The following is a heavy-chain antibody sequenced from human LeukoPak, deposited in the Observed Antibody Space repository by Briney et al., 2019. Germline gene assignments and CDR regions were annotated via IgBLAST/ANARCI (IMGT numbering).Heavy chain of an antibody. CDR3: AKIVATGSFDY. CDR2: MNPSGGSA. CDR1: GYTFSAYY. Sequence: ASVKVSCKASGYTFSAYYMHWVRQAPGQGLEWMGIMNPSGGSATYAQKFQGRVTMTSDTSTSTVYMELSSLKFEDTAIYYCAKIVATGSFDYWGQGTLVTVSS. V-gene: IGHV1-46*01. J-gene: IGHJ4*02. D-gene: IGHD6-13*01.